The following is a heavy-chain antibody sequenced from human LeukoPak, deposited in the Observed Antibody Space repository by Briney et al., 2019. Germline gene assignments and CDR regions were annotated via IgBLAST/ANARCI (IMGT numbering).Heavy chain of an antibody. V-gene: IGHV5-51*01. D-gene: IGHD3-22*01. CDR1: GYIFTSYW. J-gene: IGHJ5*02. Sequence: GESLQISCKGSGYIFTSYWIGWVRQLPGKGLEWMGIIYPGDSDTRYSPSFQGQVTISADKSISTAYLQWSSLKASDTAMYYCARRDYYDSLRDWFDPWGQGTLVTVSS. CDR2: IYPGDSDT. CDR3: ARRDYYDSLRDWFDP.